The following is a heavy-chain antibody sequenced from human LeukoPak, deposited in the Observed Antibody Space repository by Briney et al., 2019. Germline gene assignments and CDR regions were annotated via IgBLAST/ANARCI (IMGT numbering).Heavy chain of an antibody. Sequence: ASVKVSCKASGYTFTSYGISWVRQAPGQGLEWMGRIIPIFGTANYAQKFQGRVTITTDESTSTAYMELSSLRSEDTAVYYCARGPRPAVTTIPSPIDYWGQGTLVTVSS. CDR1: GYTFTSYG. CDR3: ARGPRPAVTTIPSPIDY. CDR2: IIPIFGTA. J-gene: IGHJ4*02. D-gene: IGHD4-17*01. V-gene: IGHV1-69*05.